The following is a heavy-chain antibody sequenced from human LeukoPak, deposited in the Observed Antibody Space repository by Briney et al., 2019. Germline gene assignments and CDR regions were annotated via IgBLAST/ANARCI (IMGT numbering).Heavy chain of an antibody. CDR1: GYTFTGYY. CDR3: ARGTYYYDSSGYQYYFDY. V-gene: IGHV1-2*02. D-gene: IGHD3-22*01. J-gene: IGHJ4*02. CDR2: INPNSGGT. Sequence: ASVKVSCKASGYTFTGYYMHWVRQAPGQGLEWMGWINPNSGGTNYAQKFQGRVTMTRDTSISTAYMEPSRLRSDDTAVYYCARGTYYYDSSGYQYYFDYWGQGTLVTVSS.